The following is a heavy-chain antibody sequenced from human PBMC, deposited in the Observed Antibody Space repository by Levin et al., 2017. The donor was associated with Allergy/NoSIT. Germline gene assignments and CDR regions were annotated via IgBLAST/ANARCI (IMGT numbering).Heavy chain of an antibody. D-gene: IGHD3-22*01. J-gene: IGHJ3*02. CDR1: GFTFSSYW. Sequence: TGGSLRLSCAASGFTFSSYWMSWVRQAPGKGLEWVANIKQDGSEKYYVDSVKGRFTISRDNAKNSLYLQMNSLRAEDTAVYYCARSYGDSSGYYYVRKGAAFDIWGQGTMVTVSS. CDR3: ARSYGDSSGYYYVRKGAAFDI. V-gene: IGHV3-7*01. CDR2: IKQDGSEK.